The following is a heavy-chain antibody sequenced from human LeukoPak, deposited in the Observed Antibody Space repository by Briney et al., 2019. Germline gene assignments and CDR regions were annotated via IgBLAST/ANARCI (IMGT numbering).Heavy chain of an antibody. J-gene: IGHJ4*02. D-gene: IGHD1-26*01. CDR3: ARDGRVTVGATRYGY. V-gene: IGHV3-21*01. Sequence: GGSLRLSCAASGFTFSSYIMNWVRQAPGKWLERVSSISSSSSYIYYADSVKGRFTISRDNAKNSLYLQMNSQRAEDTAVYYCARDGRVTVGATRYGYWGQGTLVTVSS. CDR1: GFTFSSYI. CDR2: ISSSSSYI.